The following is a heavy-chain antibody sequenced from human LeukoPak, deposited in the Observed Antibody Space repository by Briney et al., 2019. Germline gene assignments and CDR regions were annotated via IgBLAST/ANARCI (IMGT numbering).Heavy chain of an antibody. Sequence: GGSLRLSCAASGFTFDDYGMSWVRQAPGKGLEWVSYINWNGGSTDYADSVKGRFTISRDNAKNSLYLQMNSLRAEDTALYYCARSSAMVAGYYMDVWGKGTTVTISS. CDR1: GFTFDDYG. J-gene: IGHJ6*03. CDR2: INWNGGST. CDR3: ARSSAMVAGYYMDV. D-gene: IGHD2-15*01. V-gene: IGHV3-20*04.